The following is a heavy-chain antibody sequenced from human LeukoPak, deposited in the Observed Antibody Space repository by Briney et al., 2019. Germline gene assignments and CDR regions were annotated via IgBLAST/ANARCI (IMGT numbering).Heavy chain of an antibody. CDR2: IYYSGST. CDR3: ARLPSSRYYYYGMDV. V-gene: IGHV4-59*01. Sequence: SETLSLTCTVSGGSTSSYYWSWIRQPPGKGLEWIGYIYYSGSTNYNPSLKSRVTISVDTSKNQFSLKLSSVTAADTAAYYCARLPSSRYYYYGMDVWGQGTTVTVSS. J-gene: IGHJ6*02. CDR1: GGSTSSYY. D-gene: IGHD6-13*01.